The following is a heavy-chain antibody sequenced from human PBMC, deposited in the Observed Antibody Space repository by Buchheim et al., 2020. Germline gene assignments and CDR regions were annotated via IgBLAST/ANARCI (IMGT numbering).Heavy chain of an antibody. J-gene: IGHJ6*02. CDR1: GGSISSYY. CDR3: AREATVDYYYYYGMDV. CDR2: IYYSGST. V-gene: IGHV4-59*01. Sequence: QVQLQESGPGLVKPSETLSLTCTVSGGSISSYYWSWIRQPPGKGLEWIGYIYYSGSTNYNPSLKSRVTLSVDTSKNQFSPKLSSVTAADTAVYYCAREATVDYYYYYGMDVWGQGTT. D-gene: IGHD4-11*01.